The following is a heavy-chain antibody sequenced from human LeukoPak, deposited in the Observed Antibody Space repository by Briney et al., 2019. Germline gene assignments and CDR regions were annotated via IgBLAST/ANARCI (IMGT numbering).Heavy chain of an antibody. V-gene: IGHV4-39*07. CDR1: GGSISSSSYY. CDR3: AREVAFGGVIVISPIFDY. J-gene: IGHJ4*02. Sequence: SSETLSLTCTVSGGSISSSSYYWGWIRQPPGKGLEWIGSIYYSGSTYYDPSLKSRVTISVDTSKNQFSLKLSSVTAADTAVYYCAREVAFGGVIVISPIFDYWGQGTLVTVSS. CDR2: IYYSGST. D-gene: IGHD3-16*02.